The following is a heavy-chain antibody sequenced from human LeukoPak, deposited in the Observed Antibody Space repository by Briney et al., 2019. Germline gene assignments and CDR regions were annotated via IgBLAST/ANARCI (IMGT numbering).Heavy chain of an antibody. CDR3: AKGGYALSFDY. CDR1: GFTFSSYG. J-gene: IGHJ4*02. D-gene: IGHD5-12*01. V-gene: IGHV3-30*18. Sequence: PGGSLRLSCAASGFTFSSYGMHWVRQAPGKGLEWVAVISYDGSNKYYADSVKGRFTISRDNSKNTLYLQMNSLRAEDTAVYYCAKGGYALSFDYWGQGTLVTVSS. CDR2: ISYDGSNK.